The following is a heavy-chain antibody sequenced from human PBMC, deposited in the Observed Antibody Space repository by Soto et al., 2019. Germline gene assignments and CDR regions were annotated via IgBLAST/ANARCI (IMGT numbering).Heavy chain of an antibody. D-gene: IGHD6-19*01. V-gene: IGHV1-24*01. CDR3: AAIHPYSSGWYRAFDY. CDR1: GYTLTELS. Sequence: ASVKVSCKVSGYTLTELSMHWVRQAPGKGLEWMGGFDPEDGETIYAQKFQGRVTMTEDTSTDTAYMELSSLRSEDTAVYYCAAIHPYSSGWYRAFDYWGQGTLVTVSS. CDR2: FDPEDGET. J-gene: IGHJ4*02.